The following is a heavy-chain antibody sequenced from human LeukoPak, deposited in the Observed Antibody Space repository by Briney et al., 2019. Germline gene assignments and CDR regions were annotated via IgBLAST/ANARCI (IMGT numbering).Heavy chain of an antibody. CDR3: ASEHGSSPGGIDP. CDR1: GGSLRGYY. J-gene: IGHJ5*02. Sequence: SETLSLTCGVYGGSLRGYYWSWIRQPPGKGLEWIGEITHRGSTTYNPSLKSRITLSVDTSKNQFSLKLSSVTAADTAVYYCASEHGSSPGGIDPWGQGILVTVSS. D-gene: IGHD6-6*01. V-gene: IGHV4-34*01. CDR2: ITHRGST.